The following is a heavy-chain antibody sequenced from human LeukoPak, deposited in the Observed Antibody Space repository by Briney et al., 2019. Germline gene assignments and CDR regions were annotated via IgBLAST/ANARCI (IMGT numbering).Heavy chain of an antibody. J-gene: IGHJ3*02. V-gene: IGHV5-51*01. CDR3: ARPGAYGDYCFDM. CDR2: IYPGDSDT. Sequence: GESLKISCKGSGYSFTSYWIGWARQMPGKGLEWMGIIYPGDSDTRYSPSFQDQVTISADKSISTAYLQWSSLKASDTATYYCARPGAYGDYCFDMWGQGTMVTVSS. CDR1: GYSFTSYW. D-gene: IGHD4-17*01.